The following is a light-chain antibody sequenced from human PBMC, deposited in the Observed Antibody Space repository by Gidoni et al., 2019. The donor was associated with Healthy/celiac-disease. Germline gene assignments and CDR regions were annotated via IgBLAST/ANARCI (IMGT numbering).Light chain of an antibody. Sequence: DNQMTPSPSTLSASVGDRVTITCRASQSISSWLAWYQQKPGKAPKLLIYKASNLESGVPSRFSGSGSGTEFTLTISSLQPDDFATYYCQQYNSYRTFGQGTKVEIK. V-gene: IGKV1-5*03. CDR2: KAS. J-gene: IGKJ1*01. CDR3: QQYNSYRT. CDR1: QSISSW.